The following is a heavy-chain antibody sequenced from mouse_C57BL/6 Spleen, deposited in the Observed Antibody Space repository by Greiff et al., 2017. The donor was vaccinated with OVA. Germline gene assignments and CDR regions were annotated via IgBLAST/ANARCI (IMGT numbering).Heavy chain of an antibody. CDR1: GYAFTNYL. Sequence: QVQLQQSGAELVRPGPSVKVSCKASGYAFTNYLIEWVKQRPGQGLEWIGVINPGSGGTNYNEKFKGKATLTADKSSSTAYMQLSSLTSEDSAVYFCARRDYGSPYAMDYWGQGTSVTVSS. D-gene: IGHD1-1*01. J-gene: IGHJ4*01. CDR2: INPGSGGT. CDR3: ARRDYGSPYAMDY. V-gene: IGHV1-54*01.